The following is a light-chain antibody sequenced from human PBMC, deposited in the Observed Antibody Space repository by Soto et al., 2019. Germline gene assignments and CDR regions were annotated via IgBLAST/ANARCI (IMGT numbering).Light chain of an antibody. V-gene: IGKV1-5*01. Sequence: DIPMTQSPSTLSASVGDRVTTTCRASQSISRWLGWYQQKAGKAPRLLIYDASSLESGVPSRFSGSGSGTEFTLTISSLQPDDFATYYCQQYNTYSRTFGQGTKVEIK. J-gene: IGKJ1*01. CDR3: QQYNTYSRT. CDR1: QSISRW. CDR2: DAS.